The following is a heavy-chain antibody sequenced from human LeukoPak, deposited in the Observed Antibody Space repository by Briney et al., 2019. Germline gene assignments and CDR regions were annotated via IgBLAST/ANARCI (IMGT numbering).Heavy chain of an antibody. Sequence: SETLSLTCAVSGGSISSSNWWTWVRQPPGKWLEWIGNIYHSGSTKYNPSLKSRVTISVDKSKNQFSLSLSSVTAADTAFYHCARGNGSSYFFDYWGQGTLVTVSS. CDR3: ARGNGSSYFFDY. CDR1: GGSISSSNW. V-gene: IGHV4-4*02. D-gene: IGHD6-6*01. J-gene: IGHJ4*02. CDR2: IYHSGST.